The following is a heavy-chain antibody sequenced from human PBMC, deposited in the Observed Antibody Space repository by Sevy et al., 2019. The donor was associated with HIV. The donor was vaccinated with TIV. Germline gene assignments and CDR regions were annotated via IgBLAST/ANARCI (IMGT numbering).Heavy chain of an antibody. CDR2: IYYRGSA. CDR1: GGSISSSNYY. Sequence: SETLSLTCTVSGGSISSSNYYWGWIRQPPGKGLEWIGTIYYRGSAYYNSSLKSRVTIFIDTSNNQFSLRLSSVTAVDTAVYYCARRDYYGYSDSWGQGTLVTVSS. CDR3: ARRDYYGYSDS. J-gene: IGHJ4*02. D-gene: IGHD3-3*01. V-gene: IGHV4-39*01.